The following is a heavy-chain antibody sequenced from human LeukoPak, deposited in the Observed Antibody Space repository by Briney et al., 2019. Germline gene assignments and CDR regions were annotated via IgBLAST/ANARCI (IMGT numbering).Heavy chain of an antibody. CDR3: ARALRTGQGDYVPVL. V-gene: IGHV5-51*01. J-gene: IGHJ4*02. CDR1: GYRFTSYW. D-gene: IGHD4-17*01. Sequence: GESLKISCKASGYRFTSYWIGWVRQMPGKGLEWMTIIYPGDSETRYSPSFQGQVTISADKSIGTMYLQWSSLKASDTAMYYCARALRTGQGDYVPVLWGQGTLVIVSS. CDR2: IYPGDSET.